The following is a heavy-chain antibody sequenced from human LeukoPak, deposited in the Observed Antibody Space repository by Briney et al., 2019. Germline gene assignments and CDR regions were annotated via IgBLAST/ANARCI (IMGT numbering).Heavy chain of an antibody. V-gene: IGHV1-69*04. Sequence: ASVKVSCKASGGTFSSYAISWVRQAPGQGLEWMGRIIPILGIANYAQKFQGRVTITADKSTSTAYMELSSLRSEDTAVYYCARDSGWYSSTNYFDYWGQGTLVTVSS. CDR1: GGTFSSYA. CDR3: ARDSGWYSSTNYFDY. D-gene: IGHD6-19*01. J-gene: IGHJ4*02. CDR2: IIPILGIA.